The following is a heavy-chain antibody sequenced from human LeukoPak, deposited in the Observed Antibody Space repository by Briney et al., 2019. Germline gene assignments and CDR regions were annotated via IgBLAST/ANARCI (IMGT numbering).Heavy chain of an antibody. J-gene: IGHJ4*02. Sequence: PGGSLRLSCVASGFTLSNAWMYWVRQAPGKGLEWVGRIKSKTDGETTDYAAPVKGRFTISRDDSINTLYLQMNSLKTEDTAVYYCTRGYCSDVNCYNYFDYWGQGTLVTVSS. V-gene: IGHV3-15*01. CDR2: IKSKTDGETT. CDR1: GFTLSNAW. D-gene: IGHD2-15*01. CDR3: TRGYCSDVNCYNYFDY.